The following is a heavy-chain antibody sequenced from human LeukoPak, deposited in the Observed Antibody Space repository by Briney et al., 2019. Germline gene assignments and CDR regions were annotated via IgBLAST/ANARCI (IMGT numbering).Heavy chain of an antibody. CDR3: ARIGGSGTYWDY. V-gene: IGHV3-7*01. CDR2: IKYHGGGE. CDR1: GFTFSDYW. J-gene: IGHJ4*02. Sequence: GGSLRLSCAASGFTFSDYWMSWVRQAPGKGLEWVANIKYHGGGEHYVDSVRGRFTISRDNAKNSLFLQMNSLRAEDTAVYYCARIGGSGTYWDYWGQGTLVTVSS. D-gene: IGHD3-10*01.